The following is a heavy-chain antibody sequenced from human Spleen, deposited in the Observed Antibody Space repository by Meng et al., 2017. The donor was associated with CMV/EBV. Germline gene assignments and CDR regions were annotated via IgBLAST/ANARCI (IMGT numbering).Heavy chain of an antibody. CDR2: ISYDGSNK. Sequence: QGRRVESGGGVVQPVRSLSLSCAASGFTFSSYAMHWVRQAPGKGLEWVAVISYDGSNKYYADSVKGRFTISRDNSKNTLYLQMNSLRAEDTAVYRGWLRSAAFDIWGQGTMVTVSS. J-gene: IGHJ3*02. CDR3: WLRSAAFDI. D-gene: IGHD5-12*01. CDR1: GFTFSSYA. V-gene: IGHV3-30-3*01.